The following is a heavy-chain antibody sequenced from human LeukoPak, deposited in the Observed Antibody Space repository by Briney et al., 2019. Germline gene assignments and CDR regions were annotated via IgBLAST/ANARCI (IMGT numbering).Heavy chain of an antibody. V-gene: IGHV7-4-1*02. D-gene: IGHD1-1*01. CDR1: GYTFTSYA. CDR2: INTNTGNP. CDR3: ATGDLGY. J-gene: IGHJ4*02. Sequence: GASVNVSCKASGYTFTSYAMNWVRQAPGQGLEWMGWINTNTGNPTYAKGFPGRFVFSLDTSVGTAYLQISSLKSEDPAVYYCATGDLGYWGQGTLVTVSS.